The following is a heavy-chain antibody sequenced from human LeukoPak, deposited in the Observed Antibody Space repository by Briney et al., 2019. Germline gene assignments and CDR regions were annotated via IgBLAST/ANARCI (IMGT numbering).Heavy chain of an antibody. Sequence: GVSVKVSCKASGYTFTSYGISWVRQAPGQGLEWMGWISAYNGNTNYAQKLQGRVTMTTDTSTSTAYMELRSLRSDDTAVYYCAREGATVTYYYYYYMDVWGKGTTVTISS. CDR3: AREGATVTYYYYYYMDV. CDR1: GYTFTSYG. D-gene: IGHD4-17*01. J-gene: IGHJ6*03. V-gene: IGHV1-18*01. CDR2: ISAYNGNT.